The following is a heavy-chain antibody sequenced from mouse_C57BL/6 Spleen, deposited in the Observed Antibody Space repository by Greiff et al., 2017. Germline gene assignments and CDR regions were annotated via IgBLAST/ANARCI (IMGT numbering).Heavy chain of an antibody. CDR3: TSGNSGYFDY. D-gene: IGHD2-1*01. Sequence: QVQLQQSGAELVRPGASVTLSCTASGYTFTDYEMHWVKQSPVHGLEWIGAIDPETGGTAYNQKFQGKAIMTPDKSSSTAYMELRSLTSEDSAVYYCTSGNSGYFDYGGQGTTLTGSA. CDR2: IDPETGGT. J-gene: IGHJ2*01. V-gene: IGHV1-15*01. CDR1: GYTFTDYE.